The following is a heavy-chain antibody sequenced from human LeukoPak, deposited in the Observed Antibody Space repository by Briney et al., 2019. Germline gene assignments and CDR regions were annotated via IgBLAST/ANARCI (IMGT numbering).Heavy chain of an antibody. CDR3: ARSHQINKINGGNSGIGY. D-gene: IGHD4-23*01. V-gene: IGHV1-46*01. CDR2: INPSGGST. Sequence: ALVKVSCKASGYTFTSYYMHWVRQAPGQGLEWMGIINPSGGSTSYAQKFQGRVTMTRDTSTSTIYMELSSLRSEDTAVYYCARSHQINKINGGNSGIGYWGQGTLVTVSS. CDR1: GYTFTSYY. J-gene: IGHJ4*02.